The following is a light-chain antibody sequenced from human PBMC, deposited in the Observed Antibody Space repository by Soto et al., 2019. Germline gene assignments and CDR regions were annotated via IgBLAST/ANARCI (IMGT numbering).Light chain of an antibody. Sequence: DIQMTQSPSTLSASVGDRVTITCRASQSISNWLAWYQQKPGKAPKILIYKTSSLESGVPSRFSGSGSGTEFTLTISSLQSEDFAVYYCQQYNNWWTFGQGTKV. CDR3: QQYNNWWT. J-gene: IGKJ1*01. CDR2: KTS. CDR1: QSISNW. V-gene: IGKV1-5*03.